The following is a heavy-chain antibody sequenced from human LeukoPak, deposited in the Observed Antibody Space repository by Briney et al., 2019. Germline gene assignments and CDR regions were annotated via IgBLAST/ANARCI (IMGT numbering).Heavy chain of an antibody. V-gene: IGHV3-33*06. Sequence: PGGSLRLSCAASGFSFSSYGFHWVRQAPGKGLECVSAISYDGKNIHYADSVKGRFTISRDNSRNMVYLQMNSMRVEDTAVYYCAKTYSRESGYDFFFHCWGQGTRVTVSS. J-gene: IGHJ4*02. D-gene: IGHD5-12*01. CDR2: ISYDGKNI. CDR3: AKTYSRESGYDFFFHC. CDR1: GFSFSSYG.